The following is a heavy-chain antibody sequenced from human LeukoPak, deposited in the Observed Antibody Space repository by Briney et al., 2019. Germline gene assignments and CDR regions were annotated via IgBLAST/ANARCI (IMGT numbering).Heavy chain of an antibody. Sequence: GASVKVSCKASGGTFSSYAISWVRQAPGQGLEWMGGIIPIFGTANYAQKFQGRVTITTDESTSTAYMELSSLRSEDTAVYYCARVLYGSGMRRYYYYMDVWGKGTTVTVSS. CDR2: IIPIFGTA. D-gene: IGHD3-10*01. V-gene: IGHV1-69*05. J-gene: IGHJ6*03. CDR1: GGTFSSYA. CDR3: ARVLYGSGMRRYYYYMDV.